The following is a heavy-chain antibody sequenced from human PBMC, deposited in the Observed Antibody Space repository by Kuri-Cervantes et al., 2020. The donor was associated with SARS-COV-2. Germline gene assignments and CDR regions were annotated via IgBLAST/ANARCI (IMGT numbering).Heavy chain of an antibody. Sequence: SCTVSGGSFINTDHYWTWIRQPPGKGLERIGHIYYSGGTFYNPSLQSRILMSIDTSKNQFSLKLSSVTAADTAVYYCARVENFRGTNKYYPFFHYWGQGTPVTVSS. J-gene: IGHJ4*02. CDR2: IYYSGGT. CDR3: ARVENFRGTNKYYPFFHY. D-gene: IGHD3-16*01. V-gene: IGHV4-30-4*01. CDR1: GGSFINTDHY.